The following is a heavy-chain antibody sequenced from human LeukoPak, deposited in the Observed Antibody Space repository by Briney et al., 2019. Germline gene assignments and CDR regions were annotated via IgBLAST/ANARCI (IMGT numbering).Heavy chain of an antibody. CDR1: GFTFDDYA. CDR2: ISWNSGSI. J-gene: IGHJ5*02. D-gene: IGHD3-9*01. V-gene: IGHV3-9*01. Sequence: AGGSLRLSCAASGFTFDDYAMHWVRQAPGKGLEWVSGISWNSGSIGYADSVKGRLTISRDNAKNSLYLQMNSLRAEDTALYYCAKDADYDILTGYNWFDPWGQGTLVTVSS. CDR3: AKDADYDILTGYNWFDP.